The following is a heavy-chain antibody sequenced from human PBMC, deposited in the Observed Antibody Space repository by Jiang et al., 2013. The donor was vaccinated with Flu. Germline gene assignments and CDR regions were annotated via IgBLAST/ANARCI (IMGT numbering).Heavy chain of an antibody. CDR2: ISAYNGNT. V-gene: IGHV1-18*01. CDR3: ASGDYGVHYYYYMDV. J-gene: IGHJ6*03. D-gene: IGHD4-17*01. Sequence: RQAPGQGLEWMGWISAYNGNTNYAQKLQGRVTMTTDTSTSTAYMELRSLRSDDTAVYYCASGDYGVHYYYYMDVWGKGTTVTVSS.